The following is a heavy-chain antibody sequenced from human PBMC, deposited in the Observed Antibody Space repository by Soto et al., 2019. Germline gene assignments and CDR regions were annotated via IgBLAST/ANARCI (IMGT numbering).Heavy chain of an antibody. CDR2: IYYSGST. CDR1: GGSISGYY. J-gene: IGHJ4*02. V-gene: IGHV4-59*01. CDR3: AKVWSGYFEY. D-gene: IGHD3-3*01. Sequence: PSETLSLTCTVSGGSISGYYWSWIRQPPGKGLEWIGYIYYSGSTNYNPSLKSRATISVDTSKNQFSLKLTSVTAADTAVYYCAKVWSGYFEYWGQGTLVTVSS.